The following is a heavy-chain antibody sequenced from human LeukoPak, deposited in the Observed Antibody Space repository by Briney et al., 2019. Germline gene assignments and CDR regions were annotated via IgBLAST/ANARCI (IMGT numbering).Heavy chain of an antibody. Sequence: TGGSLRLSCAASGFTFSSYWMNWVRQAPGKGLEWVANIKPDGSENYYVDSVRGRFTMSRDNTKNSLYLQMNNLRAEDTAMYYCARSLVGTADLFDYWGQGALVAVSS. D-gene: IGHD1-26*01. V-gene: IGHV3-7*01. CDR2: IKPDGSEN. CDR1: GFTFSSYW. J-gene: IGHJ4*02. CDR3: ARSLVGTADLFDY.